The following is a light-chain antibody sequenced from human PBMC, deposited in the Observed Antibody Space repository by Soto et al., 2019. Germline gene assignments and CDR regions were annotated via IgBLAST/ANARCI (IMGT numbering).Light chain of an antibody. CDR1: SSDVGGYNY. V-gene: IGLV2-14*01. J-gene: IGLJ2*01. CDR2: DVS. CDR3: SSYTSRSTPAV. Sequence: QSALTQPASVSGSPGQSITISCTGTSSDVGGYNYVSWYQQHPGKAPKLMIYDVSNRPSGVSNRFSGSKSGNTASLTISGHQAEDEADYYCSSYTSRSTPAVFGGGTKLTVL.